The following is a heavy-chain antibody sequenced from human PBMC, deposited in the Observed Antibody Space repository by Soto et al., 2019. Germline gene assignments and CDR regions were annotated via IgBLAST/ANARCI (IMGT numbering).Heavy chain of an antibody. Sequence: QAHLVESGGGVVQPGTSLRLSGAASGVSFNSYDMHWVRQAPGKGPVWVAIISYDGSNTYYSDSVRGRFTISRENSKGTLYLQMQSLRSDDTALYYCKRMSRYCSVGDCHAWGQGTQVTVSS. J-gene: IGHJ5*02. CDR3: KRMSRYCSVGDCHA. V-gene: IGHV3-30*03. CDR1: GVSFNSYD. CDR2: ISYDGSNT. D-gene: IGHD2-15*01.